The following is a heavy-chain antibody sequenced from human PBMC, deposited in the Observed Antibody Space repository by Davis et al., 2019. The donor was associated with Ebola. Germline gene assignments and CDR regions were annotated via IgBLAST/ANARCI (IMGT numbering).Heavy chain of an antibody. CDR3: ARRGYSSSWYGDYYYYGMDV. CDR1: GFTFSSYG. CDR2: ISYDGSNK. V-gene: IGHV3-30*03. Sequence: PGGSLRLSCAASGFTFSSYGMHWVRQAPGKGLESVAVISYDGSNKYYADSVKGRFTISRDNSKNTLYLQMNSLRAEDTAVYYCARRGYSSSWYGDYYYYGMDVWGKGTTVTVSS. J-gene: IGHJ6*04. D-gene: IGHD6-13*01.